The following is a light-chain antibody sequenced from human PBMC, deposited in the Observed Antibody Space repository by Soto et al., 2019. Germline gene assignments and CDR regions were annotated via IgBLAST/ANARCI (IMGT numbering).Light chain of an antibody. Sequence: EIVLTQSPATLSLSPGERAILSCRASQSVSSYLAWSQQKPGQAPRLLIYGASTRATGIPARFSGSRSGTEFTLTISSLQSEDFAVYYCQQYNNWPRTFGQGTKVEIK. V-gene: IGKV3-15*01. CDR3: QQYNNWPRT. J-gene: IGKJ1*01. CDR1: QSVSSY. CDR2: GAS.